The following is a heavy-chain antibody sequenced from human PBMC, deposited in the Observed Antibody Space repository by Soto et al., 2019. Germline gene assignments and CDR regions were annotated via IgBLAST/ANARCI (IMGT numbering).Heavy chain of an antibody. CDR2: IYYSGST. Sequence: SETLSLTCTVSGASMNNYYWTWIRQPPGKGLEWIGYIYYSGSTIYNPSLESRVTISVDTSKNQFSLKLSSVTAADTAVYYCARDTAAGNFSGAYYYGMDVWGLGTTVTVSS. CDR3: ARDTAAGNFSGAYYYGMDV. V-gene: IGHV4-59*01. D-gene: IGHD6-13*01. CDR1: GASMNNYY. J-gene: IGHJ6*02.